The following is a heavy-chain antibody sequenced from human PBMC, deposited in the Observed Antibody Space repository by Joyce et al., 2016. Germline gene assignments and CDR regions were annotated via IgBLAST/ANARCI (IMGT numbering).Heavy chain of an antibody. V-gene: IGHV1-46*01. CDR3: ASSEDYGDWFDP. D-gene: IGHD4-17*01. CDR2: ITPSVGHT. J-gene: IGHJ5*02. Sequence: QVRLVQSGAGVKKPGSSVKISCKASGFIFTTYYIHWVRQDPGQGLEWMGIITPSVGHTTYAQKFQGRVTMTRDTSTSTVFMELSSLRSEDTAVYYCASSEDYGDWFDPWGQGTLVTVSS. CDR1: GFIFTTYY.